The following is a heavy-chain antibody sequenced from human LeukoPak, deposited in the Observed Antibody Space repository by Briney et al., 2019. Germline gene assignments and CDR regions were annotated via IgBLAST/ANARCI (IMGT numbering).Heavy chain of an antibody. D-gene: IGHD3-10*01. CDR1: GGSISSYY. V-gene: IGHV4-59*12. J-gene: IGHJ5*02. CDR3: ARDRGGYGSGRYRGWFDP. Sequence: SETLSLTCTVSGGSISSYYWSWIRQPPGKGLEWIGRIYYSGSTYYNPSLKSRVTISVDTSKNQFSLKLSSVTAADTAVYYCARDRGGYGSGRYRGWFDPWGQGTLVTVSS. CDR2: IYYSGST.